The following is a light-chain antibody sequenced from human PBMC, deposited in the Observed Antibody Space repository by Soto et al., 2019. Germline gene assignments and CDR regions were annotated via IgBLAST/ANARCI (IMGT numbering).Light chain of an antibody. CDR3: QQYTTSPWT. CDR2: GAS. Sequence: DIVLTQSPDTLSLSPGDRATLSCRASQSVTNNYFAWYQQKPGQAPRLLIYGASSRATGIPDRFSGSGSGTDFTLTISRLEPEDFAVYFCQQYTTSPWTFGQGTTVEI. V-gene: IGKV3-20*01. J-gene: IGKJ1*01. CDR1: QSVTNNY.